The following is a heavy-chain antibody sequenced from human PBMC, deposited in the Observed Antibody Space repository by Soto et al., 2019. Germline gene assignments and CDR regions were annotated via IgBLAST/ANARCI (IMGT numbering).Heavy chain of an antibody. J-gene: IGHJ4*02. D-gene: IGHD5-12*01. CDR2: INHSGST. CDR3: ARGRQWLRLESFDY. V-gene: IGHV4-34*01. Sequence: QVQLQQWGAGLLKPSETLSLTCAVYGGSFSGYYWSWIRQPPGKGLEWIGEINHSGSTNYNPSLKSRVTISVDTSKNQFSLKLSSVTAADTAVYYCARGRQWLRLESFDYWGQGTLVTVSS. CDR1: GGSFSGYY.